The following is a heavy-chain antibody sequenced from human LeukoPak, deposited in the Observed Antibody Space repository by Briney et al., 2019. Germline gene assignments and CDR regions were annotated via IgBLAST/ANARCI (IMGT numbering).Heavy chain of an antibody. J-gene: IGHJ3*02. Sequence: WASVKVSCKASGYTFTSYYMHWVRQAPGQGLEWMGIINPSGGSTSYAQNFQGRVTVTRDTSITTAYIELSRLRSDDTAVYYCARYGAVGGQDAFDIWGQGTMVTVSS. CDR3: ARYGAVGGQDAFDI. V-gene: IGHV1-46*01. CDR1: GYTFTSYY. CDR2: INPSGGST. D-gene: IGHD6-19*01.